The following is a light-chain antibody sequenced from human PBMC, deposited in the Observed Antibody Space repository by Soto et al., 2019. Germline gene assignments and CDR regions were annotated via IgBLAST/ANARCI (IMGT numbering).Light chain of an antibody. CDR2: RNN. CDR3: AAWDDSLSGRV. J-gene: IGLJ2*01. CDR1: SSNIGNNA. V-gene: IGLV1-36*01. Sequence: QSVLTQPPSVSKAPRQRVTISCSGSSSNIGNNAVNWYQQLPGKAPKLLIYRNNQRPSGVPDRFSGSKSGTSASLAISGLRSEDEADYYCAAWDDSLSGRVFGGGTKLTVL.